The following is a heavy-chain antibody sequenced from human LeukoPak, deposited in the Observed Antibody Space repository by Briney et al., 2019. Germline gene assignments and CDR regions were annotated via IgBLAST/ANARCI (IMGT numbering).Heavy chain of an antibody. CDR3: ARGPYVAGYYGSGEAYYFDY. Sequence: ASVKVSCKASGYTFTSYGISWVRQATGQGLEWMGWMNPNSGNTGYAQKFQGRVTITRNTSISTAYMELSSLRSEDTAVYYCARGPYVAGYYGSGEAYYFDYWGQGTLVTVSS. CDR1: GYTFTSYG. J-gene: IGHJ4*02. CDR2: MNPNSGNT. D-gene: IGHD3-10*01. V-gene: IGHV1-8*03.